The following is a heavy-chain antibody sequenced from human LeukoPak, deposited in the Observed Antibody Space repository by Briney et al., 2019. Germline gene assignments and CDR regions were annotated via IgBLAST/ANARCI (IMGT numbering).Heavy chain of an antibody. D-gene: IGHD3-16*01. CDR2: ISSSGSTI. CDR1: GFTFSDYY. Sequence: GGSLRLSCAASGFTFSDYYMSWIPQAPGKGVEWVSYISSSGSTIYYADSVKGRFTISRDNAKNSLYLQMNSLRAEDTAVYYCARDNFDYARWMDVWGQGTTVTVSS. J-gene: IGHJ6*02. CDR3: ARDNFDYARWMDV. V-gene: IGHV3-11*01.